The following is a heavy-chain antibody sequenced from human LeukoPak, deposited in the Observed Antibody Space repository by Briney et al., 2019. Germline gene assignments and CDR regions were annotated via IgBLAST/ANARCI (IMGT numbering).Heavy chain of an antibody. V-gene: IGHV3-53*01. CDR3: ARAKPKNMVRGLIMRRESRYYFDY. Sequence: GGSLRLSCAASGFTFSNYAMSWVRQAPGKGLEWVSVIYSGGSTYYADSVKGRFTISRDNSKSTLYNQMNSLRAEDTAVYYCARAKPKNMVRGLIMRRESRYYFDYWGQGTLVTVSS. D-gene: IGHD3-10*01. CDR2: IYSGGST. J-gene: IGHJ4*02. CDR1: GFTFSNYA.